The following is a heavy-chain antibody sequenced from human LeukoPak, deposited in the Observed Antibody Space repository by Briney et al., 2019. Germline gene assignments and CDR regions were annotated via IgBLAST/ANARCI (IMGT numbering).Heavy chain of an antibody. CDR1: GFTFSTYW. D-gene: IGHD1-26*01. Sequence: GGSLRLSCAASGFTFSTYWMHWVRQAPGKGLVWVSRINSDGSSTGYADSVKGRFTISRDNAKNSLYLQLNSLRAEDTAVYYCARSLVVGATYPYHWGQGTLVTVSS. V-gene: IGHV3-74*01. CDR3: ARSLVVGATYPYH. CDR2: INSDGSST. J-gene: IGHJ5*02.